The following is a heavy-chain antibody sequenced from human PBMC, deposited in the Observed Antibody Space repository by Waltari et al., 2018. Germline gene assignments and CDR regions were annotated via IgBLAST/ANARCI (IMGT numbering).Heavy chain of an antibody. CDR3: ARAGYSYYDSSGYFV. Sequence: QVQLVQSGAEVKKPGSSVKVAGKASGGTVSSYAISWVRQAPGQGLEWMGRIIPIFVTANYAQKFQGRVTITADKSTSTAYMELSSLRSEDTAVYYCARAGYSYYDSSGYFVWGQGPLVTVSS. V-gene: IGHV1-69*08. CDR1: GGTVSSYA. J-gene: IGHJ4*02. D-gene: IGHD3-22*01. CDR2: IIPIFVTA.